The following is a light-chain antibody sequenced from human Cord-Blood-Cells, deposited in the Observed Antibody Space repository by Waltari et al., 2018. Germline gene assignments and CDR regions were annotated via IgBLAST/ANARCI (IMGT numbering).Light chain of an antibody. Sequence: DIQMTQSPSSLSASVGDRVTITCQASQDISNYLNWYQQKPGKAPKLLIYDASNLETGVPSRFSGSGSGTDFTFTISSLQPEDIATYYCQQYDNPRPFTFGPGTKV. CDR3: QQYDNPRPFT. V-gene: IGKV1-33*01. J-gene: IGKJ3*01. CDR1: QDISNY. CDR2: DAS.